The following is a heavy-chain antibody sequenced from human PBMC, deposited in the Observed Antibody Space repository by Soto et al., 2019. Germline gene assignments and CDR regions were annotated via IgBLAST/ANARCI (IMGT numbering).Heavy chain of an antibody. CDR1: GGSISSSNW. V-gene: IGHV4-4*02. Sequence: SETLSLTCAVSGGSISSSNWWSWVRQPPGKGLEWIGEIYHSGSTNYNPSLKSRVTISVDKSKNQFSLKLSSVTAADTAVSYCATVLGYGGYYYYSCMDVWGQGTTVTVSS. D-gene: IGHD3-16*01. CDR2: IYHSGST. J-gene: IGHJ6*02. CDR3: ATVLGYGGYYYYSCMDV.